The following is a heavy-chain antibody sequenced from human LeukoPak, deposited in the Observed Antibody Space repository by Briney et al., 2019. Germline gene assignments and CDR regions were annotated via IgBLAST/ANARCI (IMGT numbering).Heavy chain of an antibody. CDR2: IYSGESDI. Sequence: GESLKISCKGSGYSFTSYWIGWVRQMPGEGLEWIGIIYSGESDIRYSPSFQGQVTISADKSISTAYLQWSSLKASDTAMYYCARSISYTQDAFDIWGQGTMVTVSS. CDR3: ARSISYTQDAFDI. CDR1: GYSFTSYW. D-gene: IGHD3-3*01. V-gene: IGHV5-51*01. J-gene: IGHJ3*02.